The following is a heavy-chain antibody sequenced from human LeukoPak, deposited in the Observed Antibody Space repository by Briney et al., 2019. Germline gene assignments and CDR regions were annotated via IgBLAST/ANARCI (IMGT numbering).Heavy chain of an antibody. J-gene: IGHJ6*03. V-gene: IGHV1-18*01. D-gene: IGHD1-7*01. CDR1: GYTFTSYG. Sequence: ASVKVSCKASGYTFTSYGISWVRQAPGQGLEWMGWISAYNGNTNYAQKLQGRVTITADESTSTAYMELSSLRSEDTAVYYCARGVLPSITGTRVDYYYMDVWGKGTTVTVSS. CDR3: ARGVLPSITGTRVDYYYMDV. CDR2: ISAYNGNT.